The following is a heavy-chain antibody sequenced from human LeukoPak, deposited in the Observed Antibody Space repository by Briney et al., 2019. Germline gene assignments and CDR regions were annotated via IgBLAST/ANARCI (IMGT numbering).Heavy chain of an antibody. CDR2: MNPNNGNT. CDR3: ARGLYYYGLDV. CDR1: GYTFTRYD. V-gene: IGHV1-8*01. Sequence: ASVKVSYKASGYTFTRYDINWVRQAPGQGLEWLGWMNPNNGNTGYAQKFQGRVTMTRSTSIDTAYMELNTLTSDDTAAYYCARGLYYYGLDVWGQGTTVTVSS. J-gene: IGHJ6*02.